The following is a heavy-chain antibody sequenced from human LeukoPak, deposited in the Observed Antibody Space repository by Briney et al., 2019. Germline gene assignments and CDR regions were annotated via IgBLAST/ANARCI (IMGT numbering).Heavy chain of an antibody. Sequence: GASVKVSCKASGGTFSSHAIAWVRQAPGQGPEWMGGIIPISGTADYARKFQGRVTITTDQSTSTAYMELSSLTSDDTAVYYCARGLQYQLLKALRYYYMDVWGEGTTVTVSS. D-gene: IGHD2-2*01. CDR2: IIPISGTA. CDR1: GGTFSSHA. CDR3: ARGLQYQLLKALRYYYMDV. J-gene: IGHJ6*03. V-gene: IGHV1-69*05.